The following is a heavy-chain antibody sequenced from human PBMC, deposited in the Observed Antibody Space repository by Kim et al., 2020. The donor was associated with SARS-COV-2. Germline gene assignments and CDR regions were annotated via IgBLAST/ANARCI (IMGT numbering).Heavy chain of an antibody. CDR2: IYYSGST. CDR1: GGSISSYY. Sequence: SETLSLTCTVSGGSISSYYWSWIRQPPGKGLEWIGYIYYSGSTNYNPSLKSRVTISVDTSKNQFSLKLSSVTAADTAVYYCARGRDSSGLVEDAFDIWGQGTMVTVSS. J-gene: IGHJ3*02. CDR3: ARGRDSSGLVEDAFDI. V-gene: IGHV4-59*13. D-gene: IGHD3-22*01.